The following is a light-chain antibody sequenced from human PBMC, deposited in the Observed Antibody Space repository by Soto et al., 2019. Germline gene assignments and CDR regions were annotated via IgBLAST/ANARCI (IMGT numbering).Light chain of an antibody. CDR2: EVS. J-gene: IGLJ2*01. Sequence: QSALTQPASVSGSPGQSITISCTGTSSDVGGYNFVSWYQQHPGKAPKLMIYEVSNRPSGVSDRFSGSKSGNTASLTISGLQAEDEADYYCTSYTGSSTLVVGGGTKLTVL. CDR1: SSDVGGYNF. V-gene: IGLV2-14*01. CDR3: TSYTGSSTLV.